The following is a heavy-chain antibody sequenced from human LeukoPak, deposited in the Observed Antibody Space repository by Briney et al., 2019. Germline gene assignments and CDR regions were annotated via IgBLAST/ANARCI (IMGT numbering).Heavy chain of an antibody. CDR2: INPNSGGT. Sequence: ASVKVSCKASGYTFSGYYLHWVRQAPGQGLEWMGWINPNSGGTNSAQKFQGRVTMTRDTSIITAYMELSRLRSDDTAVYYCARGLAYCGGDCASIDYWGQGTLVTVSS. J-gene: IGHJ4*02. D-gene: IGHD2-21*02. CDR1: GYTFSGYY. CDR3: ARGLAYCGGDCASIDY. V-gene: IGHV1-2*02.